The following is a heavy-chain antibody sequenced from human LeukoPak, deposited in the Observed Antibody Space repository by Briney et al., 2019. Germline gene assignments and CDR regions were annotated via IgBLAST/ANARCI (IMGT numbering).Heavy chain of an antibody. CDR1: GVTFSGYS. J-gene: IGHJ4*02. CDR2: IYSGGST. V-gene: IGHV3-66*01. D-gene: IGHD6-19*01. CDR3: ARTPGIAVAGTGYFDY. Sequence: GGSLRLSCAAPGVTFSGYSVSWVRQAPGKGLEWVSVIYSGGSTYYADSVKGRFTISRDNSKNTLYLQMNSLRAEDTAVYYCARTPGIAVAGTGYFDYWGQGTLVTVSS.